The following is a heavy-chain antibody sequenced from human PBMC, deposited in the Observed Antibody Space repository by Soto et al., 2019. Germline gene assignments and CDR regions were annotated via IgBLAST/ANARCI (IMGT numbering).Heavy chain of an antibody. CDR2: INPSSGGT. V-gene: IGHV1-2*02. CDR3: AKGGSSWTEWFDP. J-gene: IGHJ5*02. CDR1: GYPLTAKY. Sequence: ASVKVSCKASGYPLTAKYLHWVRQAPGQGREWMGWINPSSGGTKEAQKFRGRVTMTRDTSISAAYMELSRLTSDDTAVYYCAKGGSSWTEWFDPWGQGTLVTVSS. D-gene: IGHD6-13*01.